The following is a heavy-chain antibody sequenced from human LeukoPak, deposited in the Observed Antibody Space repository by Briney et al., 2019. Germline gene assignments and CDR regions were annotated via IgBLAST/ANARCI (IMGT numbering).Heavy chain of an antibody. CDR3: ARHGSSSYYFDY. CDR1: GGSFSGYY. CDR2: IYYSGST. J-gene: IGHJ4*02. D-gene: IGHD6-6*01. Sequence: SETLSLTCAVYGGSFSGYYWSWIRQPPGKGLEWIGYIYYSGSTNYNPSLKSRVSISVDTSKNQFSLKLSSVTAADTAVYYCARHGSSSYYFDYWGQGTLVTVSS. V-gene: IGHV4-59*08.